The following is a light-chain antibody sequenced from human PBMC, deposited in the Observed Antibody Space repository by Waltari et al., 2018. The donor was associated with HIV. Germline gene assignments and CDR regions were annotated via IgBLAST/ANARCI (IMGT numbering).Light chain of an antibody. J-gene: IGLJ2*01. CDR2: EVD. V-gene: IGLV2-14*03. CDR3: SSSTKDFTVI. Sequence: SVVTQPAAVSGFPGQSVTIACPAAARDVGTGNFFSWYQQHPGKAPKVILFEVDSRASGVDDRFSGSKSGNTASLTISGLRTEDEANYYCSSSTKDFTVIFGGGTKVTIL. CDR1: ARDVGTGNF.